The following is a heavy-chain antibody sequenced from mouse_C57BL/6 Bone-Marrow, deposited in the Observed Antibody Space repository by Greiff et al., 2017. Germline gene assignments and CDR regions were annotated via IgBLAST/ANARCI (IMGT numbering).Heavy chain of an antibody. Sequence: VQLQQPGAEFVKPGASVKMSCKASGFTFTSSWLTWVKQRPGQGLEWIGDIYPTSGRTHYNEQFKRQAILTVDHYANTAYMQISSLTSEDDAGFYCARSGPLGRSFDYWGQGTTLTVSS. CDR3: ARSGPLGRSFDY. CDR1: GFTFTSSW. J-gene: IGHJ2*01. D-gene: IGHD4-1*01. V-gene: IGHV1-55*01. CDR2: IYPTSGRT.